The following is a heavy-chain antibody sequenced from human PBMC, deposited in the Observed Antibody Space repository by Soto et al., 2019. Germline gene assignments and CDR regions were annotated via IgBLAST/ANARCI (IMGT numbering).Heavy chain of an antibody. V-gene: IGHV4-59*08. CDR3: ARHPLRIAVAGRVDY. J-gene: IGHJ4*02. CDR1: GVSSRNCY. CDR2: IYYSGST. Sequence: ETLRHTRTVAGVSSRNCYCSCIRQPPGKGLEWIGYIYYSGSTNYNPSLKSRVTISVDTSKNQFSLKLSSVTAADTDVYYCARHPLRIAVAGRVDYWGQGTLVTV. D-gene: IGHD6-19*01.